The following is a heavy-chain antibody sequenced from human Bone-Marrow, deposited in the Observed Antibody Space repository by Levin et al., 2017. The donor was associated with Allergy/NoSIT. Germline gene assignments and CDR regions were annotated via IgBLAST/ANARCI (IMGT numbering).Heavy chain of an antibody. CDR2: IFHSGST. J-gene: IGHJ2*01. CDR1: GASISGYY. CDR3: ARGRRDDNHDAYWFFDL. V-gene: IGHV4-59*01. D-gene: IGHD5-24*01. Sequence: GSLRLSCTVSGASISGYYWTWIRQSPGKGLVWVGNIFHSGSTNYRPSLKSRVSISLNRATKQFSLNLTSVTPADTAVYFCARGRRDDNHDAYWFFDLWGRGTLVTVSS.